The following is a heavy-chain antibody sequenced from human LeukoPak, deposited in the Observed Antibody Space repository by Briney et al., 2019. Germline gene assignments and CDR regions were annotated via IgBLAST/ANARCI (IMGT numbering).Heavy chain of an antibody. CDR1: GFTFSSYG. Sequence: GGSLRLSCAASGFTFSSYGMHWVRQAPGKGLEWVAFIRYDGSNKYYVGSVKGRFTISRDNSKNTLYLQMGSLRAEDTAVYYCARGRVIYCSSTSCPCFDYWGQGTLVTVSS. V-gene: IGHV3-30*02. CDR3: ARGRVIYCSSTSCPCFDY. J-gene: IGHJ4*02. D-gene: IGHD2-2*01. CDR2: IRYDGSNK.